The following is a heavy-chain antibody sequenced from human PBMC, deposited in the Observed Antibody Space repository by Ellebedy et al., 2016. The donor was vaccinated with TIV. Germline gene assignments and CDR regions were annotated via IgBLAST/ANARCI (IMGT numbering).Heavy chain of an antibody. Sequence: GESLKISCAASGFTFANYAMSWVRQAPGKGLEWVSTISATGYDTYYADSLKGRFTISRDNSKNTLYLQMNSLRAEDTAVYYCAKEVLVGTTPPSLDSWGQGTLVTVSS. CDR1: GFTFANYA. J-gene: IGHJ4*02. D-gene: IGHD3-22*01. V-gene: IGHV3-23*01. CDR3: AKEVLVGTTPPSLDS. CDR2: ISATGYDT.